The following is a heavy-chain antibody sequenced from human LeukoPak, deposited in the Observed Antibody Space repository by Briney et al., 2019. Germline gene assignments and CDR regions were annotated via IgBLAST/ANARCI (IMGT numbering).Heavy chain of an antibody. CDR1: GGSFSGYY. J-gene: IGHJ4*02. D-gene: IGHD5-24*01. V-gene: IGHV4-34*01. Sequence: PSETLSLTCAVYGGSFSGYYWSWIRQPPGKGLEWIGGINHSGSTNYNPSLKSRVTISVDTSKNQFSLKLSSVTAADTAVYYCARWVWDGYNDYFVYWGQGTLVTVSS. CDR2: INHSGST. CDR3: ARWVWDGYNDYFVY.